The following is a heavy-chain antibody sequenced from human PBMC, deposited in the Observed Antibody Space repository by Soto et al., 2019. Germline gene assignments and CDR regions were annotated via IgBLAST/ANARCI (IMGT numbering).Heavy chain of an antibody. CDR3: ARGADDFSSGYYYEY. CDR2: SGNT. D-gene: IGHD3-3*01. J-gene: IGHJ4*02. CDR1: GYTFSRHG. Sequence: QVQLVQSGAEVKKPGASVTASRKASGYTFSRHGISWVRQAPGQGLEWMAWSGNTNYAQKFQGRLTLTTNPSTRTAYMELRSLRSDDTAVYYCARGADDFSSGYYYEYWGQGTLVTVSS. V-gene: IGHV1-18*04.